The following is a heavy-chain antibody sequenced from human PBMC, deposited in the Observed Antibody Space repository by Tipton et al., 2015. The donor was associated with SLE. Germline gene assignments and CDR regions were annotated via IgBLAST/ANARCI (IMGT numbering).Heavy chain of an antibody. D-gene: IGHD3-22*01. V-gene: IGHV3-21*03. Sequence: GSLRLSCAASGFTFSSYSMNWVRQAPGKGLEWVSSISSSTSYIYYADPVKGRFTISRDNAKNSLYLQMNSLRAEDTAVYYCARETYYYDSSGSLADYWGQGTLVTVSS. CDR1: GFTFSSYS. CDR3: ARETYYYDSSGSLADY. J-gene: IGHJ4*02. CDR2: ISSSTSYI.